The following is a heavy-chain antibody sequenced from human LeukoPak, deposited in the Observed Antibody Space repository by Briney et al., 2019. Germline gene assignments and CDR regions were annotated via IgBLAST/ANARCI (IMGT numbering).Heavy chain of an antibody. Sequence: PSDTLSLTCTVSGGSISSYYWRWLRQPPGKGLEWIGYIYYSGSTNYNPSLKSRVTISVDTSKNQSSLKLNSVTAADTAVYYCARVSRGSSWYYDYWGQGTLVTVSS. CDR3: ARVSRGSSWYYDY. J-gene: IGHJ4*02. CDR1: GGSISSYY. CDR2: IYYSGST. D-gene: IGHD6-13*01. V-gene: IGHV4-59*07.